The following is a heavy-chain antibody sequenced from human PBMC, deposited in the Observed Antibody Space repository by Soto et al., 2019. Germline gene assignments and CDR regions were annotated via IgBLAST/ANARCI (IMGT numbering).Heavy chain of an antibody. V-gene: IGHV4-39*01. Sequence: SETLSLTCTVSGGSISSSSYYWGWIRQPPGKGLEWIGSIYYSGSTYYNPSLKSRVTISVDTSKNQFSLKLSSVTAADTAVYSCARQRTTVTTGDWFDPWGQGTLVTVS. J-gene: IGHJ5*02. D-gene: IGHD4-17*01. CDR3: ARQRTTVTTGDWFDP. CDR2: IYYSGST. CDR1: GGSISSSSYY.